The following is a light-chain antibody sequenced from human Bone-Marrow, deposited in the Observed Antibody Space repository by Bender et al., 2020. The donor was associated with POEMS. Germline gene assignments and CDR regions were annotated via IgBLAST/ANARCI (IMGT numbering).Light chain of an antibody. CDR2: DIN. CDR3: CSDPTTTAV. J-gene: IGLJ2*01. Sequence: QSALTQPASVSGSPGQSITISCTGTSSDFSRYNYVSWYQHRPGKAPSLIIYDINKRPAGVSDRFSGAKSGNTPSMPGSGLQAEDDSDYYCCSDPTTTAVFGGGTTVTVL. CDR1: SSDFSRYNY. V-gene: IGLV2-14*03.